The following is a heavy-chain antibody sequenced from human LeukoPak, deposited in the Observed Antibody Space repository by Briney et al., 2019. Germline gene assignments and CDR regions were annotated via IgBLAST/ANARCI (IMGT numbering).Heavy chain of an antibody. D-gene: IGHD6-19*01. CDR2: ISSSGSTI. CDR3: ARDRAVAGTFHYLYYFDY. CDR1: GFTFSDYY. V-gene: IGHV3-11*01. J-gene: IGHJ4*02. Sequence: GGSLRLSCAASGFTFSDYYMSWIRQAPGKGLEWVSYISSSGSTIYYADSVKGRFTISRDNAKNSLYLQMNSLRAEDTAVYYCARDRAVAGTFHYLYYFDYWGQGTLVTVSA.